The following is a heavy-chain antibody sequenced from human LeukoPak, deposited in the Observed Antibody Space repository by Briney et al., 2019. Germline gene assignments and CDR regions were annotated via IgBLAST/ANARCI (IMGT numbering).Heavy chain of an antibody. J-gene: IGHJ3*02. Sequence: PGGSLKLSCAASRFTFGSYSMNWVRQAPGKGLEWVSSISSSSSYIYYADSVKGRFTISRDNAKNSLYLQMNSLRAEDTAVYYCAIEGVLVVLDNPYAFDIWGQGTMVTVSS. CDR3: AIEGVLVVLDNPYAFDI. CDR2: ISSSSSYI. D-gene: IGHD2-2*01. V-gene: IGHV3-21*01. CDR1: RFTFGSYS.